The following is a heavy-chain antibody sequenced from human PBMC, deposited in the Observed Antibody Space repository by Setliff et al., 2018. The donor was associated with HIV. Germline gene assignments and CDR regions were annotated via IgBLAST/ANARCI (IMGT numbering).Heavy chain of an antibody. CDR3: ATDCAVVGGTGSLDS. J-gene: IGHJ4*02. CDR2: IEHDGSKK. V-gene: IGHV3-30*02. CDR1: GFTFISYG. D-gene: IGHD1-26*01. Sequence: GGSLRLSCAVSGFTFISYGMYWVRQAPGKGLEWVTFIEHDGSKKFYADSVKGRFTISRDNAKNSLYLQMNSLRVEDTAVYYCATDCAVVGGTGSLDSWGQGTRVTVSS.